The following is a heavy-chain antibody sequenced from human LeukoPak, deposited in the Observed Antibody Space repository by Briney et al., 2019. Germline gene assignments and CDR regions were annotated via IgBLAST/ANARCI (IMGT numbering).Heavy chain of an antibody. CDR1: GGSFSGYY. J-gene: IGHJ5*02. V-gene: IGHV4-34*01. Sequence: PSETLSLTCAVYGGSFSGYYWSWIRQPPGKGLEWIGEINHSGSTNYNPSLKSRVDTSKNQFSLKLSSVTAADTAVYYCARHRCSGGSCYPMNWFDPWGQGTLVTVSS. CDR3: ARHRCSGGSCYPMNWFDP. CDR2: INHSGST. D-gene: IGHD2-15*01.